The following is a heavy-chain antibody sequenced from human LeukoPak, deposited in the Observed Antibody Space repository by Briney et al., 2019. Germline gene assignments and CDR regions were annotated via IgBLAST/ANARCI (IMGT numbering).Heavy chain of an antibody. CDR2: IYSGGDT. CDR1: GFTVSSNY. D-gene: IGHD6-13*01. V-gene: IGHV3-66*01. Sequence: GGSLRLSCAASGFTVSSNYMSWVRQAPGRGLEWVSIIYSGGDTYYADSVKGRFTLSRDNSKNTLYLQMNSLRAEDTAVYYCARDTLAAGIDYWGQGTLVTVSS. CDR3: ARDTLAAGIDY. J-gene: IGHJ4*02.